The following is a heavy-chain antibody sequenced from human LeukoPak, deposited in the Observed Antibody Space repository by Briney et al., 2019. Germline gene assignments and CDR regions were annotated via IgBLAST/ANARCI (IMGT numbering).Heavy chain of an antibody. V-gene: IGHV4-34*01. Sequence: SETLSLTCAVYGGSFSGYYWSWIRQPPGKGLEWIGEINHSGSTNYNPSLTSRVTISVDTSKNQFSLRLSSVTATDTAVYYCARSRLLAYRIDYWGQGTLVTVSS. D-gene: IGHD2-15*01. CDR3: ARSRLLAYRIDY. CDR2: INHSGST. J-gene: IGHJ4*02. CDR1: GGSFSGYY.